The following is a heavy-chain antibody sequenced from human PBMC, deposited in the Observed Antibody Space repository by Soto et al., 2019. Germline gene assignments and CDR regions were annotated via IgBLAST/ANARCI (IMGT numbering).Heavy chain of an antibody. CDR2: IYHSGST. Sequence: PSETLSLTCAVSGGSISSSNWWSWVRQPPGKGLEWIGEIYHSGSTNYNPSLKSRVTISVDKSKNQFSLKLSSVTAADTAVYYCARATTTVTTSYWFDPWGQGTMVTVYS. CDR3: ARATTTVTTSYWFDP. CDR1: GGSISSSNW. V-gene: IGHV4-4*02. D-gene: IGHD4-17*01. J-gene: IGHJ5*02.